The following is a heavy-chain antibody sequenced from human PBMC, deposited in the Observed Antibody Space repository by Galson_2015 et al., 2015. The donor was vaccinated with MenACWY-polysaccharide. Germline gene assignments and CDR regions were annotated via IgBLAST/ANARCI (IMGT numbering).Heavy chain of an antibody. CDR1: GYSFSSNW. CDR3: ARQSRAGLYGGNTRPNFDN. CDR2: IYAGDSDA. V-gene: IGHV5-51*01. Sequence: QSGAEVKNPGESLKISCTGSGYSFSSNWIGWVRQMPGKGLGWMGIIYAGDSDARYSPSFQGQVSISVDKSISTAYLQWSSLKASDTAMYYCARQSRAGLYGGNTRPNFDNWGQGTLVTVSS. J-gene: IGHJ4*02. D-gene: IGHD4-23*01.